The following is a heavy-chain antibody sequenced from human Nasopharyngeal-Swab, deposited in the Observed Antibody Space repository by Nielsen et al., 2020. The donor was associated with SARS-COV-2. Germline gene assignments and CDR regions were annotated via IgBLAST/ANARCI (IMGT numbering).Heavy chain of an antibody. Sequence: VRQMPGKGLEWVSGISWNSGSIGYADSVKGRFTISRDNAKNSLYLQMNSLRAEDTALYYCAKGRSGSYDAFDIWGQGTMVTVSS. CDR2: ISWNSGSI. CDR3: AKGRSGSYDAFDI. J-gene: IGHJ3*02. D-gene: IGHD3-10*01. V-gene: IGHV3-9*01.